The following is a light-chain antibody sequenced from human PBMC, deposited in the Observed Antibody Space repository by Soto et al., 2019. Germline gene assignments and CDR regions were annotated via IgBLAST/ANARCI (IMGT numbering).Light chain of an antibody. CDR3: SSYTSSSTLV. V-gene: IGLV2-14*01. J-gene: IGLJ2*01. CDR1: SSDVGGYNY. Sequence: HSVLTQPASVSGSPGQSITISCTGTSSDVGGYNYVSWYQQHPGKAPKLMMYEVSNRPSGVSNRFSGSKSDNTASLTIAGLHAEDEADYYCSSYTSSSTLVFVGGTQLTVL. CDR2: EVS.